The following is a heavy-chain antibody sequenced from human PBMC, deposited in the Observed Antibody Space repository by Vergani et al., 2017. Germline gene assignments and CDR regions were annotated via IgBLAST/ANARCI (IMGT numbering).Heavy chain of an antibody. CDR3: ARLFFGGSYFDY. J-gene: IGHJ4*02. D-gene: IGHD1-26*01. CDR1: GYSISSGYY. CDR2: MYHGGST. V-gene: IGHV4-38-2*01. Sequence: QVQLQESGPGLVKPSETLSLTCAVSGYSISSGYYWGWIRQPPGKGLEWIGSMYHGGSTFYNPALKSRVTISVDTSKNQFSLRLSSVTAADTAVYYCARLFFGGSYFDYWGQGTLVTVSS.